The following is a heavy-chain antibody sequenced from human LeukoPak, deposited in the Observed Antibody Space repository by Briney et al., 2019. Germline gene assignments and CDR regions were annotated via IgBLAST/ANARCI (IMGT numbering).Heavy chain of an antibody. V-gene: IGHV3-48*03. Sequence: GGSLTLSCAASGFTFSIYYMNWVRQAPGKGLEWVSYISSSGSTIYYAASVRGRSTIDRVNEKNSLYLQMNSLRAEDTAVYYFAGLGITMIGGVWGKGTTVTISS. J-gene: IGHJ6*04. CDR1: GFTFSIYY. D-gene: IGHD3-10*02. CDR2: ISSSGSTI. CDR3: AGLGITMIGGV.